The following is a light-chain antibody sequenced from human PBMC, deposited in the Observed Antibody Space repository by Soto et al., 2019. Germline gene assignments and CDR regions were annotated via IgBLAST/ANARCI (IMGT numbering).Light chain of an antibody. CDR1: SSYIGAGYD. Sequence: QSVLTQPPSVSGAPGPRVTISCTGSSSYIGAGYDVHWYQQLPGAAPKLLFYGNTNRPSGVPDRFSGSKSGTSASLAITGLQAEDEADYYCQSYDSSLSGDVFGTGTKLTVL. CDR3: QSYDSSLSGDV. J-gene: IGLJ1*01. V-gene: IGLV1-40*01. CDR2: GNT.